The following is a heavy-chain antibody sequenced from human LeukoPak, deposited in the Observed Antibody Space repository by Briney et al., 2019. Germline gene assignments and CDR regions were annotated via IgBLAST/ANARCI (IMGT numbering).Heavy chain of an antibody. V-gene: IGHV1-2*02. D-gene: IGHD3-10*01. Sequence: GASVKVSCKAAGYSFTAYYMHWVRQAPGQGLEWMGWINPNSGDTNYAQKFQGRVTMTRDTSIRTVYTELNSLRYDDTAMYYCARDLGRRSGDDYWGQGTLVTVSS. CDR2: INPNSGDT. CDR3: ARDLGRRSGDDY. CDR1: GYSFTAYY. J-gene: IGHJ4*02.